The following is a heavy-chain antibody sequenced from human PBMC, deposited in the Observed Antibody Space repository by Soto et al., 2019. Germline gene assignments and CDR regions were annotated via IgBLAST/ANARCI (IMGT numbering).Heavy chain of an antibody. CDR1: GFTFSSYG. V-gene: IGHV3-33*01. CDR2: IWYDGSNK. D-gene: IGHD6-13*01. CDR3: AREYSSSWYFFDY. Sequence: GGSVRLSCAASGFTFSSYGMHWVRQAPGKGLEWVAVIWYDGSNKYYADSVKGRFTISRDNSKNTLYLQMNSLRAEDTAVYYCAREYSSSWYFFDYWGQGTLVTVSS. J-gene: IGHJ4*02.